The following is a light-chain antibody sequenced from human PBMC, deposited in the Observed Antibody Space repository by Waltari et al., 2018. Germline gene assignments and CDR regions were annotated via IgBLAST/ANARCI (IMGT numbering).Light chain of an antibody. CDR3: QSADSSGSVV. V-gene: IGLV3-25*03. Sequence: SFELTQPPSLSVSPGQTARITCSGDALSQQYAHWPQQRPGLAPVLVIYKDTERPSGIPERFSGSSSGTTVTLTISGVQAEDEADYYCQSADSSGSVVFGGGTKLTVL. CDR2: KDT. CDR1: ALSQQY. J-gene: IGLJ2*01.